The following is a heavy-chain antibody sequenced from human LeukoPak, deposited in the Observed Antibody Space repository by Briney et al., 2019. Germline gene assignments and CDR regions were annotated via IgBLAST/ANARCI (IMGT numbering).Heavy chain of an antibody. J-gene: IGHJ4*02. CDR3: ARLSYYYDSSGYYRRLDY. CDR1: GGSISSYY. V-gene: IGHV4-59*01. CDR2: IYYSGST. Sequence: SETLSLTCTVSGGSISSYYWSWIRQPPGKGLEWIGYIYYSGSTNYNPSLKSRVTISVDTSKNQFSLKLSSVTAADTAVYCCARLSYYYDSSGYYRRLDYWGQGTLVTVSS. D-gene: IGHD3-22*01.